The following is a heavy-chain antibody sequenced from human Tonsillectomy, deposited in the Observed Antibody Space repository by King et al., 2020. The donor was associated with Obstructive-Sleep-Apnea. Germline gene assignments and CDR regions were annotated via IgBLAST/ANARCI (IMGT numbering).Heavy chain of an antibody. CDR2: ISYDGSNK. Sequence: VQLVESGGGVVQPGRSLRLSCAASGFTFSSYAMHWVRQAPGKGLEWVAVISYDGSNKYYPDSVKGRFTISRDNSKNTLYLQMNSRRAEDTAVYYCARDGGREGAFDIWGQGTMVTVSS. CDR1: GFTFSSYA. D-gene: IGHD3-16*01. V-gene: IGHV3-30*04. J-gene: IGHJ3*02. CDR3: ARDGGREGAFDI.